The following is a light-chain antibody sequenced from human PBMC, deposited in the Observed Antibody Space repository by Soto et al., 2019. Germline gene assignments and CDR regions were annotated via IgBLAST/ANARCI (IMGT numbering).Light chain of an antibody. CDR1: QGISSW. CDR3: QQANSFPLT. Sequence: DIQMTQSPSSVSASVRDRVTITCRASQGISSWLDWYQQKPGKAPKLLIYAASSLQSVVPSRFSGSGSGTDFTLTISSLQPEDFATYYCQQANSFPLTFGGGTKVDI. CDR2: AAS. J-gene: IGKJ4*01. V-gene: IGKV1-12*01.